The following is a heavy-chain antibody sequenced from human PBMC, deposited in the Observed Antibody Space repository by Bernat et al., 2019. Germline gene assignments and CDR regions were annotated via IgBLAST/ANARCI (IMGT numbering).Heavy chain of an antibody. V-gene: IGHV3-48*03. Sequence: EVQLVESGGGLVQPGGSLRLSCAASGFTFSSYEMNWVRQAPGKGLEWVSYMSSSGSIISYADSVKGRFTISRDNAKNSLYLQMNSLRAEDTAVYYCARGLRGIAAGAHDYWGQGTLVTVSS. J-gene: IGHJ4*02. D-gene: IGHD6-13*01. CDR2: MSSSGSII. CDR3: ARGLRGIAAGAHDY. CDR1: GFTFSSYE.